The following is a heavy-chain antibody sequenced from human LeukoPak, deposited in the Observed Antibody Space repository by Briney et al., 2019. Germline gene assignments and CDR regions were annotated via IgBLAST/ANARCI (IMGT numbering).Heavy chain of an antibody. J-gene: IGHJ3*02. D-gene: IGHD3-3*01. Sequence: ASVKVSCKASGYTFTNYDINWVRQSTGQGLEWLGWMDPNSGNTGYAPKFQGRVTITRDTSISTAYMDLSSLRSEDTAVYYCTREGDFWDFHIWGQGTMVTVSS. V-gene: IGHV1-8*03. CDR3: TREGDFWDFHI. CDR2: MDPNSGNT. CDR1: GYTFTNYD.